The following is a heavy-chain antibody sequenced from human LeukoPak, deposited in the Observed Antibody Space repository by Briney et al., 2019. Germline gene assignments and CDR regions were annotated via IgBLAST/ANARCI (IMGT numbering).Heavy chain of an antibody. D-gene: IGHD6-13*01. Sequence: PGGSLRLSCAASGFTFSSYAMSWVRQAPGKGLEWVSAISGSGDSTYYGDSVKGRFTISRDNSKNTLYLQMNSLRAEDTAVYYCAKAPDPAAAGTLFDYWGQGTLVTVSS. J-gene: IGHJ4*02. CDR3: AKAPDPAAAGTLFDY. V-gene: IGHV3-23*01. CDR1: GFTFSSYA. CDR2: ISGSGDST.